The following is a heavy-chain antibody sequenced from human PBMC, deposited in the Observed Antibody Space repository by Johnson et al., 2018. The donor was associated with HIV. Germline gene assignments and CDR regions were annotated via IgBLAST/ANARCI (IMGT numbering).Heavy chain of an antibody. D-gene: IGHD4-17*01. CDR3: AKDIVYGVYGSQGAFHI. J-gene: IGHJ3*02. CDR2: INSDGSST. V-gene: IGHV3-74*01. CDR1: GFTFSSYW. Sequence: VQLVESGGGLVQPGGSLRLSCAASGFTFSSYWMHWVRQAPGKGLVWVSRINSDGSSTSYADSVKGRFTISRDNSKNTLYLQMNGLRPEDTGIYYCAKDIVYGVYGSQGAFHIWGRGTMVKVSS.